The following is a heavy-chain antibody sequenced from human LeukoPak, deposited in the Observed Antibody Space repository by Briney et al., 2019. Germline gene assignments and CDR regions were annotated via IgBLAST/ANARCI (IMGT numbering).Heavy chain of an antibody. V-gene: IGHV1-2*02. CDR3: ARHVSRDPGYYDSSGFV. D-gene: IGHD3-22*01. CDR1: GYTFTGYY. Sequence: ASVKVSCKASGYTFTGYYMHWVRQAPGQGLEWMGWINPNSGGTNYAQKFQGRVTMTRDTSISTAYMELSRLRSDDTAVYYCARHVSRDPGYYDSSGFVWGQGTTVTVSS. CDR2: INPNSGGT. J-gene: IGHJ6*02.